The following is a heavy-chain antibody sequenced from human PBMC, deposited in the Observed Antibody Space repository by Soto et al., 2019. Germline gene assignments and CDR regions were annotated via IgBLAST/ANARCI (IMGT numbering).Heavy chain of an antibody. CDR2: MYYSGST. V-gene: IGHV4-59*01. D-gene: IGHD5-12*01. J-gene: IGHJ4*02. Sequence: SETLSLTCSVFGGSISSNYWSWIRQLPGKGLELIGYMYYSGSTNYNPSLKSRFAILVDTSKNQFSLKLSSVTAVDTAVYYCSSQLVATILGISGYCGQGTLVTVSS. CDR1: GGSISSNY. CDR3: SSQLVATILGISGY.